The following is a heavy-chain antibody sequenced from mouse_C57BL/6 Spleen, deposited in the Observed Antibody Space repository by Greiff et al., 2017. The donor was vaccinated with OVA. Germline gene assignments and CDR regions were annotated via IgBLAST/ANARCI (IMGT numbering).Heavy chain of an antibody. CDR1: GYTFTSYW. D-gene: IGHD1-1*01. CDR3: ARGNYGSGNYFDY. CDR2: IDPSDSYT. J-gene: IGHJ2*01. V-gene: IGHV1-50*01. Sequence: QVQLQQPGAELVKPGASVKLSCKASGYTFTSYWMQWVKQRPGQGLEWIGEIDPSDSYTNYNQKFKGKATLTVDTSSSTAYMQLSSLTSEDSAVYYCARGNYGSGNYFDYWGQGTTLTVSS.